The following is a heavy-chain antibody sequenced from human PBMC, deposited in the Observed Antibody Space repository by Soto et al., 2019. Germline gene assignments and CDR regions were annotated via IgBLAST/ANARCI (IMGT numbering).Heavy chain of an antibody. CDR3: AKEGPFQVTNFFGYFDY. D-gene: IGHD4-17*01. V-gene: IGHV3-30*18. J-gene: IGHJ4*02. Sequence: QVQLVESGGGVVQPGRSLRLSCAASGFTFSSYGMHWVRQAPGKGLEWVAVISYDGSNKYYADSVKGRFTISRDNSKNTLYLQMNSLRAEDTAVYYCAKEGPFQVTNFFGYFDYWGQGTLVTVSS. CDR1: GFTFSSYG. CDR2: ISYDGSNK.